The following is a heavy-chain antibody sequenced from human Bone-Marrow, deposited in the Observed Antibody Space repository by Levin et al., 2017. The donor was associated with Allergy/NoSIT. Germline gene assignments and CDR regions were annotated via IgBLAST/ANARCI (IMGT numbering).Heavy chain of an antibody. D-gene: IGHD3-16*01. CDR1: GGSISSGGYY. V-gene: IGHV4-31*03. Sequence: SETLSLTCTVSGGSISSGGYYWSWIRQHPGKGLEWIGYIHYSGSTYYNPSLKSRVTISVDTSKNQFSLKLSSVTAADTAVYYCARYRMITFGGAQDAFEICGQGTMVTVSS. J-gene: IGHJ3*02. CDR3: ARYRMITFGGAQDAFEI. CDR2: IHYSGST.